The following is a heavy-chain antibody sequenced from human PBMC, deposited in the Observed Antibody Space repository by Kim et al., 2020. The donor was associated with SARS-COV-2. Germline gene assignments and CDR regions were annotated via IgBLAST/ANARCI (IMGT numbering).Heavy chain of an antibody. CDR2: ISGSGGST. V-gene: IGHV3-23*01. J-gene: IGHJ4*02. CDR1: GFTFSSYA. Sequence: GGSLRLSCAASGFTFSSYAMSWVRQAPGKGLEWVSAISGSGGSTYYADSVKGRFTISRDNSKNTLYLQMNSLRAEDTAVYYCANLDVGSYRGKVGYWGQGTLVTVSS. D-gene: IGHD1-26*01. CDR3: ANLDVGSYRGKVGY.